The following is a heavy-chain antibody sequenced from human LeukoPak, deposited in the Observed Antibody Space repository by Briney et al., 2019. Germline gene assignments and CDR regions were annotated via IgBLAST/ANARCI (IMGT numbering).Heavy chain of an antibody. CDR1: GFMFDDYA. Sequence: GGSLRLSCAASGFMFDDYAMHWVRQVPGRGLEWVSLISGDGVSSFYADSVRGRFTISRDNNNNSLSLQMHSLTAEDTAFYYCAREQFSHTSNYFDNWGQGILVTVSS. J-gene: IGHJ4*02. V-gene: IGHV3-43*02. CDR2: ISGDGVSS. D-gene: IGHD5-24*01. CDR3: AREQFSHTSNYFDN.